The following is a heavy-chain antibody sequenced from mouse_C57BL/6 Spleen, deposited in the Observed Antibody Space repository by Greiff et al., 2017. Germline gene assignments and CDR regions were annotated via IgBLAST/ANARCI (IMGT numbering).Heavy chain of an antibody. CDR3: ARYYGSHYYAMDY. CDR1: GYTFTDYY. CDR2: IFPGSGST. J-gene: IGHJ4*01. D-gene: IGHD1-1*01. V-gene: IGHV1-75*01. Sequence: QVQLQQSGPELVKPGASVKISCKASGYTFTDYYINWVKQRPGQRLEWIGWIFPGSGSTYYNEKFKGKATLTVDKSSSTAYMLRSSLTSEDSAVYFCARYYGSHYYAMDYWGQGTSVTVSS.